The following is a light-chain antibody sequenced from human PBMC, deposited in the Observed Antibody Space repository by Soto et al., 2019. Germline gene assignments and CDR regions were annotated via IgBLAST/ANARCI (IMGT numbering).Light chain of an antibody. V-gene: IGKV3-11*01. CDR2: DAS. CDR3: QQRTSWPPGT. CDR1: QGIGDT. J-gene: IGKJ3*01. Sequence: VMTQSPSTLSVSPGEGVTLSCRASQGIGDTLAWYQHKPGHAPRLLIYDASHRATGIPARFSGSGSGTDFTLTISSLEPEDFAVYYCQQRTSWPPGTFGPGTKVDIK.